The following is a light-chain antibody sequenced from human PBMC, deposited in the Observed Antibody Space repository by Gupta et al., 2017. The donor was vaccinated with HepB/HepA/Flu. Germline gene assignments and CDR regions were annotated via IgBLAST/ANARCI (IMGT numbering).Light chain of an antibody. CDR1: KLGDKY. CDR2: QDS. Sequence: YELTQPPSVSVSPGQTASITCSGVKLGDKYACWYQQKPGQSPVLVINQDSKRPSGIPERFSGSNSGNTATLTSGGTQAMDEAYYYCQAWDSSKDVVFGGGTKLTVL. V-gene: IGLV3-1*01. CDR3: QAWDSSKDVV. J-gene: IGLJ2*01.